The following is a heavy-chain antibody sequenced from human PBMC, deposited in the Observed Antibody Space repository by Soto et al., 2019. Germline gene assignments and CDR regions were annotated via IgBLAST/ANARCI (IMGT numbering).Heavy chain of an antibody. V-gene: IGHV4-4*07. Sequence: PSETLSLTCTVSGGSMSSYYWSWIRQPAGKGLEWIGRIYSTRGTNYNPSLNNRVTMSVDTSKKKFYLKLSSVTAADTAVYYCARGAAAGVDYGMDVWGQGTTVTVSS. CDR1: GGSMSSYY. D-gene: IGHD6-13*01. CDR2: IYSTRGT. J-gene: IGHJ6*02. CDR3: ARGAAAGVDYGMDV.